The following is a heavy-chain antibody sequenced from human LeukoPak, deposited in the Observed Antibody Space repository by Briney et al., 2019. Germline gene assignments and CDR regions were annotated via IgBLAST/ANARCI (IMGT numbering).Heavy chain of an antibody. CDR1: GYTFTGYY. CDR3: ARVSLRVAGTYDY. V-gene: IGHV1-2*06. D-gene: IGHD6-19*01. Sequence: ASVKVSCKASGYTFTGYYMHWVRQAPGQGLEWMGRINPNSGGTNYAQKFQGRVTMTRDTSISTAYMELSRLRSDDTAVYYCARVSLRVAGTYDYWGQGTLVTVSS. CDR2: INPNSGGT. J-gene: IGHJ4*02.